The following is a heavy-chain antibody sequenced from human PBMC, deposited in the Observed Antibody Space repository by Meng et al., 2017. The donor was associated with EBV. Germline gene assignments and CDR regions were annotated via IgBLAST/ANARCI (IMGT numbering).Heavy chain of an antibody. J-gene: IGHJ4*02. CDR1: EFTFTSAW. CDR3: TTDEGGSRF. Sequence: EVQLVESGGGLVKPGESLKLSCAASEFTFTSAWMNWVRQAPGKGLEWVGRIRSQVDGRTADYSAPVKGRFTISRDDSKHTLYLQMNSLKIEDSAVYYCTTDEGGSRFWGQGTLVTGSS. V-gene: IGHV3-15*01. CDR2: IRSQVDGRTA. D-gene: IGHD1-26*01.